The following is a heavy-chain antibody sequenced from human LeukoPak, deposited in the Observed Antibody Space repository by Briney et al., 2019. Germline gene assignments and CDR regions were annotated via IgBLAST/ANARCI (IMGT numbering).Heavy chain of an antibody. CDR3: AIGGDSTTSCYSCFNC. V-gene: IGHV5-51*01. D-gene: IGHD2-2*02. J-gene: IGHJ4*01. Sequence: GESLNFSSKGAGYSITSYWIGWVRPMPGKGVEWMWIIYPDDSDTRYSTSFQGQVTISADKSISSAYLQWSSLKASDTAMHYCAIGGDSTTSCYSCFNCWGQGTLVTVSS. CDR1: GYSITSYW. CDR2: IYPDDSDT.